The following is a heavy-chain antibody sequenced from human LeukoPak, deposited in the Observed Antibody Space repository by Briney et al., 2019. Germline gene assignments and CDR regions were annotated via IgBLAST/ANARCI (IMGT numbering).Heavy chain of an antibody. CDR1: GGSFSGYY. V-gene: IGHV4-34*01. CDR2: INHRGST. Sequence: PSETLSLTCAVSGGSFSGYYWSWIRQPPGKGLEGIGEINHRGSTNYNPSLKSVVTISVEPSKNSFSLKLSSVTAADTAVYYCARHRYCSGGSCYSGFDYWGQGTLVTVSS. D-gene: IGHD2-15*01. CDR3: ARHRYCSGGSCYSGFDY. J-gene: IGHJ4*02.